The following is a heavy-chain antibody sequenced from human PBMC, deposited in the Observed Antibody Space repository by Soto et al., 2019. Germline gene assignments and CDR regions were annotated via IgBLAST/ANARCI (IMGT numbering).Heavy chain of an antibody. CDR1: GFTFSRYS. V-gene: IGHV3-21*01. CDR3: ARGAYNSGWSLDC. J-gene: IGHJ4*02. Sequence: EVQLVESGGGWVQPGGTLRLSCAASGFTFSRYSMNWVRQAPGKGLEWVSAISPSSTYIYYADSVKGRFTISRDNAKNSLYLQMDSLRAEDTAVYYCARGAYNSGWSLDCWGQGTLVTVSS. CDR2: ISPSSTYI. D-gene: IGHD6-19*01.